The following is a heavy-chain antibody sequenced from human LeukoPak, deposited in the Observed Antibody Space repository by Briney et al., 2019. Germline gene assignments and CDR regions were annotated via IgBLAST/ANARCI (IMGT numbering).Heavy chain of an antibody. CDR1: GFTFSSYA. Sequence: GGSLRLSCAASGFTFSSYAMHWVRQAPGQGLEWMGIINPSGGSTSYAQKFQGRVTMTRDTSTSTVYMELSSLRSEDTAVYYCARTEAHGYSSSYWYWGQGTLDTVSS. D-gene: IGHD6-13*01. V-gene: IGHV1-46*01. CDR3: ARTEAHGYSSSYWY. J-gene: IGHJ4*02. CDR2: INPSGGST.